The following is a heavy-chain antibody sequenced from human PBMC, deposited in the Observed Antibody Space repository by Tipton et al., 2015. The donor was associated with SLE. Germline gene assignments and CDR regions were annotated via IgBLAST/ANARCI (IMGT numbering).Heavy chain of an antibody. CDR1: GGSISSHY. V-gene: IGHV4-59*11. Sequence: TLSLTCTVSGGSISSHYWSWIRQPPGKGLEWIGYIYYSGSTNYNPSLKSRVTISVDTSKNQFSLKLSSVTAADTAVYYCARALYSPAASDYWGQGTLVTVSS. D-gene: IGHD2-2*01. J-gene: IGHJ4*02. CDR3: ARALYSPAASDY. CDR2: IYYSGST.